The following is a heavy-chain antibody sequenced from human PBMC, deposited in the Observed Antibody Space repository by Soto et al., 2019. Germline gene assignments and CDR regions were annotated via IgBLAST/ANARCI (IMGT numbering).Heavy chain of an antibody. CDR3: ARGMTPPGAPAWYYFDS. CDR2: FSLSGTT. J-gene: IGHJ4*02. Sequence: PSETLSLTCTVSGASITSSSYWSWIRQPAGKGLEWIGRFSLSGTTNYNPSLRSRVTMSADVSKNQFSLRLTSVTAADTALYYCARGMTPPGAPAWYYFDSWGQGTLVTSPQ. CDR1: GASITSSSY. D-gene: IGHD2-8*02. V-gene: IGHV4-4*07.